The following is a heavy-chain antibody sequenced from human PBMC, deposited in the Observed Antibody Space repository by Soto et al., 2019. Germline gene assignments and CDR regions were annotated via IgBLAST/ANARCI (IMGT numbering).Heavy chain of an antibody. J-gene: IGHJ4*02. V-gene: IGHV3-9*01. CDR2: ISWNSGSI. CDR3: AKDMGQWLAGGVDY. D-gene: IGHD6-19*01. Sequence: PGGSLRLSCAASGFTFDDYAMHWVRQAPGKGLEWVSGISWNSGSIGYADSVKGRFTISRDNAKNSLYLQMNSLRAEDTALYYCAKDMGQWLAGGVDYWGPGTLVTVSS. CDR1: GFTFDDYA.